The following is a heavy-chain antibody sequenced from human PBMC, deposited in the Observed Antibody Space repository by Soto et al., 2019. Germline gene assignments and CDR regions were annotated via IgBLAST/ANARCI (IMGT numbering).Heavy chain of an antibody. CDR1: GFTFSDYY. D-gene: IGHD2-15*01. CDR3: ARGKSIFYGMDV. Sequence: QVQLVESGGGLVKPGGSLRLSCAASGFTFSDYYMIWIRQAPGKGLEWVSYISSSGTTIYHADSVKGRFTISRDNAKNSLFLQMNSLRAADTAVYYCARGKSIFYGMDVWGQGTTVTVSS. CDR2: ISSSGTTI. J-gene: IGHJ6*02. V-gene: IGHV3-11*01.